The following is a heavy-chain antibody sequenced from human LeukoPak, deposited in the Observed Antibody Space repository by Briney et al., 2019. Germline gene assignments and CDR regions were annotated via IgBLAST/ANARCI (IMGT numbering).Heavy chain of an antibody. V-gene: IGHV1-69*13. CDR1: GCTFSIYA. J-gene: IGHJ4*02. D-gene: IGHD2-2*01. CDR3: ARVGGGGYQLLLGGDYYFDY. CDR2: IIPIFGTA. Sequence: GASVTVSCKASGCTFSIYAISWVRQAPGQGFEWMGGIIPIFGTANYAQKFQGRVTITAGESTSTAYMELSSLRSEDTAVYYCARVGGGGYQLLLGGDYYFDYWGQGTLVTVSS.